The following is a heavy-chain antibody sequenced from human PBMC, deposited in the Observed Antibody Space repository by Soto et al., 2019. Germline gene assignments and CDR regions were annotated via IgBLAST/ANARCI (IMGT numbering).Heavy chain of an antibody. V-gene: IGHV3-48*03. D-gene: IGHD3-22*01. CDR2: ISSSGSTI. CDR3: ARDLDYDSSGYYPPPYYYYGMDV. J-gene: IGHJ6*02. CDR1: GFTFSSYE. Sequence: PGGSLRLSCAASGFTFSSYEMNWVRQAPGKGLEWVSYISSSGSTIYYADSVKGRFTISRDNAKNSLYLQMNSLRAEDTAVYYWARDLDYDSSGYYPPPYYYYGMDVWGQGTTVTVSS.